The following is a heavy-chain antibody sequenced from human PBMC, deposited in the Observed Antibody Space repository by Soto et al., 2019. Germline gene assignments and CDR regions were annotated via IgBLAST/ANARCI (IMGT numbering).Heavy chain of an antibody. J-gene: IGHJ4*02. CDR2: ISSSSSYI. Sequence: EVQLVESGGGLVKPGGSLRLSCAGSGFTFSSYSMYWVRQAPGKGLEWVSSISSSSSYIYYADSVKGRFTISRDNAKNALYLQMNSLRADDTAVYYCARGGKGIDYGGQGSLVTVSS. V-gene: IGHV3-21*01. CDR3: ARGGKGIDY. CDR1: GFTFSSYS. D-gene: IGHD3-10*01.